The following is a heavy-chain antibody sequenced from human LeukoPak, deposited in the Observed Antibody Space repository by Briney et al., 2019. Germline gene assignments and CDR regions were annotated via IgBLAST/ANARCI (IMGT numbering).Heavy chain of an antibody. CDR2: ISYDGSNR. Sequence: GGSLRLSCAASGFDFSGCGMHWVRQAPGKGLEWVAVISYDGSNRYYGDSVKGRFTIYRDNSKNTLYLQMNSLRAEDSAVYYCAKDYDILTGYSIGYYFDYWGQGTLVTVSS. D-gene: IGHD3-9*01. V-gene: IGHV3-30*18. J-gene: IGHJ4*02. CDR1: GFDFSGCG. CDR3: AKDYDILTGYSIGYYFDY.